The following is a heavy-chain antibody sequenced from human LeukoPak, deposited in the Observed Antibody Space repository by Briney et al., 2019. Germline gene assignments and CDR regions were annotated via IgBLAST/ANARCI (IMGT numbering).Heavy chain of an antibody. V-gene: IGHV3-23*01. CDR2: ISGSGGST. D-gene: IGHD5-12*01. J-gene: IGHJ6*03. CDR1: GFTFSSYA. CDR3: AKGYSGYDYYYYYYMDV. Sequence: GGALILSCSTSGFTFSSYATSWVRQAPGKGLEWVSAISGSGGSTYYADPVKGRFTISRDNSKNTLYLQMNSLRAEDTAVYYCAKGYSGYDYYYYYYMDVWGKGTTVTVSS.